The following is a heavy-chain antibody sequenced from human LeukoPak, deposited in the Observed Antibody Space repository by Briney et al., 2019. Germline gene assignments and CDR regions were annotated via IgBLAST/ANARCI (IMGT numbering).Heavy chain of an antibody. J-gene: IGHJ5*01. V-gene: IGHV3-23*01. D-gene: IGHD2-21*02. CDR1: GFTFSDYA. Sequence: PGGSLRLSCTGSGFTFSDYAMHWVRQAPGKGLEWVPGIIRRGSITHYADSVKGRFTISRDNSNNIMSLEMNRLRVEDTAVYFCAKDSEVVPAIREKDNRLDSWGQGTLVVVSS. CDR3: AKDSEVVPAIREKDNRLDS. CDR2: IIRRGSIT.